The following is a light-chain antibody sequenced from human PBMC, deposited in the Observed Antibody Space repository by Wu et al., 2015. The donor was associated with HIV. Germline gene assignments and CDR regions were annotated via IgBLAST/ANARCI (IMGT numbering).Light chain of an antibody. J-gene: IGKJ1*01. CDR1: QSISIW. Sequence: DIQMTQSPSTLSASVGGSVRITCRASQSISIWLAWYQQKPGKAPKLLIYEASRLQEGVPSRFSGSGSGTEFTLTISSLQPEDVATYYCQKYNTAPWTFGQGTKVEMK. V-gene: IGKV1-5*03. CDR2: EAS. CDR3: QKYNTAPWT.